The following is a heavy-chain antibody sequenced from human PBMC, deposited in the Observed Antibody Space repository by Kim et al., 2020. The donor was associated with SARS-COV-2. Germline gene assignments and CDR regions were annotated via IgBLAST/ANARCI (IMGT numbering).Heavy chain of an antibody. CDR3: ARETTGIRGLASDI. CDR1: EFTHSNYE. CDR2: ITASGSNV. J-gene: IGHJ3*02. V-gene: IGHV3-48*03. D-gene: IGHD3-10*01. Sequence: GGSLRISCEASEFTHSNYEMNWVRQAPGKGLEWVSYITASGSNVHYADSVRGRFTISRDNAKNSLYLQMNSLRAEDTAIYYCARETTGIRGLASDIWGQG.